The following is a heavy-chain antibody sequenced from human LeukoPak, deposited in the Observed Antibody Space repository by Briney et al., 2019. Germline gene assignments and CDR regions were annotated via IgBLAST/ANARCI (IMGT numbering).Heavy chain of an antibody. V-gene: IGHV4-61*01. D-gene: IGHD3-16*01. J-gene: IGHJ6*02. CDR3: ARGGGLDV. Sequence: SETLSLTCTVSGGSVTNDSNYWSWIRQPPGKGLEWIGYIYYSGSTNYNPSLKSRVTISVDTSKNQFSLKLNSATAADTAVYYCARGGGLDVWGQGATVTVSS. CDR1: GGSVTNDSNY. CDR2: IYYSGST.